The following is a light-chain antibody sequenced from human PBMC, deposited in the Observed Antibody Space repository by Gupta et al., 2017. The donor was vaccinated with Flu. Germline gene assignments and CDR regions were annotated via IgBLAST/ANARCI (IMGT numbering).Light chain of an antibody. CDR1: DFGRTT. J-gene: IGLJ2*01. CDR2: EDS. Sequence: PSVSVAPGQTATITCGGGDFGRTTVHWYRQKPGQAPAVVIYEDSDRPSGIPERFSGSNSGNTATLTISRVEAGDEADYFCQVWDGSREVFGGGTKLTVL. CDR3: QVWDGSREV. V-gene: IGLV3-21*02.